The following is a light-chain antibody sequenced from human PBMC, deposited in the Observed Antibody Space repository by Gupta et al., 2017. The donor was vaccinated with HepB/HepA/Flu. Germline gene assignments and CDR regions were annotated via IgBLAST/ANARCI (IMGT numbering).Light chain of an antibody. V-gene: IGKV1-17*01. Sequence: DIQMTQSPSSLSASVGDRVTITCRASQGIRDDLSWYKQKPGRAPKRLIYSASSLQNGVPSRFSGSGSGTEFTLTISSLQPEDSAIYYCLQHNGYPLTFGQGTRLEI. J-gene: IGKJ5*01. CDR1: QGIRDD. CDR3: LQHNGYPLT. CDR2: SAS.